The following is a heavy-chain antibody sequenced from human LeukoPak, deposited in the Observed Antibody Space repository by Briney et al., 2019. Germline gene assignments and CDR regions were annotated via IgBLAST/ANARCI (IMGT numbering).Heavy chain of an antibody. V-gene: IGHV3-23*01. CDR2: ISGSGGST. CDR3: APIRASGSYGWFDP. Sequence: GGSLRLSCAASGFSVSNNYMNWVRQAPGKGLEWVSAISGSGGSTYYADSVKGRFTISRDNSKNTLYLQMNSLRAEDTAVYYCAPIRASGSYGWFDPWGQGTLVTVSS. CDR1: GFSVSNNY. D-gene: IGHD1-26*01. J-gene: IGHJ5*02.